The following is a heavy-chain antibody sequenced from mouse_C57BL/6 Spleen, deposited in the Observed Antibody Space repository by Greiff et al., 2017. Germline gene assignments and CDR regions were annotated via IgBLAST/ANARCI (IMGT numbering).Heavy chain of an antibody. D-gene: IGHD3-2*01. CDR1: GFTFSSYA. Sequence: DVQLVESGGGLVKPGGSLKLSCAASGFTFSSYAMSWVRQTPEKRLEWVATISDGGSYTYYPDNVKGRFTISRDNAKNNLYLQMSHLKSEDTAMYYCARDDSSYAMDYWGQGTSVTVSS. CDR3: ARDDSSYAMDY. V-gene: IGHV5-4*01. CDR2: ISDGGSYT. J-gene: IGHJ4*01.